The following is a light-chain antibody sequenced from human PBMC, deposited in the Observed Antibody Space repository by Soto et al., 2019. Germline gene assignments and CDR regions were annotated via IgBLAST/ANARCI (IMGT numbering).Light chain of an antibody. V-gene: IGKV1-5*03. Sequence: DIQMTQSPSTLSASVGDRVTITCRASQSISSRLAWYQQKPGKVPKLLIYKASSLESGVPSRFSGSGSGTEFTLTISSLQPDDFATYYCQRYDSYSWTFGQGTKVE. CDR2: KAS. CDR3: QRYDSYSWT. J-gene: IGKJ1*01. CDR1: QSISSR.